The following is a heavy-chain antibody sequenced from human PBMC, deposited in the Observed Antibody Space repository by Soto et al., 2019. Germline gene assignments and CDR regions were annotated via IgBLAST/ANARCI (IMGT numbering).Heavy chain of an antibody. CDR2: ISGSGGST. D-gene: IGHD2-2*02. Sequence: PGGSLRLSCAASGFTFSSYAMSWVRQAPGKGLEWVSAISGSGGSTYYADSVKGRFTISRDNSKNTLYLQMNSLRAEDTAVYYCAKDSYGEYQLLYLSYYYYGMDVWGQGTTVTVSS. CDR3: AKDSYGEYQLLYLSYYYYGMDV. CDR1: GFTFSSYA. J-gene: IGHJ6*02. V-gene: IGHV3-23*01.